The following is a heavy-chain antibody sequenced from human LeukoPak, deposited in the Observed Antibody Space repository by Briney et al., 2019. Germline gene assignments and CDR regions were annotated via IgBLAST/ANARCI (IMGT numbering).Heavy chain of an antibody. CDR2: IKGDESAK. J-gene: IGHJ4*02. CDR1: GFTFRIYW. V-gene: IGHV3-7*01. D-gene: IGHD1-26*01. CDR3: ARDVGGSLDY. Sequence: GGSLRLSCAASGFTFRIYWMAWVRQAPGKGLEWVANIKGDESAKHQADSVKGRFTISRDNAQNLLYLQMSSLRGEDTAVYYCARDVGGSLDYWGQGTLVTVSS.